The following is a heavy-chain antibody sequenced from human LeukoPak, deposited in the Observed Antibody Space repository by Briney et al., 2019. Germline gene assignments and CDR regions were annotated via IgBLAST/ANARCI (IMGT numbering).Heavy chain of an antibody. CDR1: GGTFSSYA. CDR3: ARCRTNGDYYYYYMDV. D-gene: IGHD2-8*01. CDR2: IIPIFGTA. V-gene: IGHV1-69*05. J-gene: IGHJ6*03. Sequence: GASVKVSCKASGGTFSSYAISWVRQAPGQGLEWMGGIIPIFGTANYAQKFQGRVTITTYESTSTAYMELSSLRSEDTAVYYCARCRTNGDYYYYYMDVWGKGTTVTVSS.